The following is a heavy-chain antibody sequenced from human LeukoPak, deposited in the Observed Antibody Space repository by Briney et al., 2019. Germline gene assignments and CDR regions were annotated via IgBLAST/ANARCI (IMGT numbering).Heavy chain of an antibody. CDR1: GFTFSSYS. CDR3: ASSIAAAGTLGY. J-gene: IGHJ4*02. D-gene: IGHD6-13*01. V-gene: IGHV3-21*01. Sequence: GGSLRLSCAASGFTFSSYSMNWVRQAPGKGLEWVSSISSSSSYIYYADSVKGRFTISRDSAKNSLYLQMNSLRAEDTAVYYCASSIAAAGTLGYWGQGTLITVSS. CDR2: ISSSSSYI.